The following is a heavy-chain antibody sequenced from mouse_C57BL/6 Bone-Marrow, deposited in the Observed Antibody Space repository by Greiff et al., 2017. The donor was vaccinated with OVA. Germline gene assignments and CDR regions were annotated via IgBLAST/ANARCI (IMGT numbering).Heavy chain of an antibody. CDR1: GFTFSDYY. CDR2: INYDGSST. Sequence: EVQRVESEGGLVQPGSSMKLSCTASGFTFSDYYMAWVRQVPEKGLEWVANINYDGSSTYYLDSLKSRFIISRDNAKNILYLQMSSLKSEDTATYYCARASIYYDYLDYWGQGTTLTVSS. V-gene: IGHV5-16*01. J-gene: IGHJ2*01. CDR3: ARASIYYDYLDY. D-gene: IGHD2-4*01.